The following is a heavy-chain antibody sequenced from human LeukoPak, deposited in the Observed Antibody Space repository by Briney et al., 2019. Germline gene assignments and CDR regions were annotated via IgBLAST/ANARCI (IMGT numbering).Heavy chain of an antibody. J-gene: IGHJ3*02. V-gene: IGHV4-4*07. CDR2: IYTSGST. D-gene: IGHD4-17*01. CDR1: GGSISSYY. CDR3: ARGAMTTVVTWGGALDI. Sequence: SETLSLTCTVSGGSISSYYWSWIRQPAGKGLEWIGRIYTSGSTNYDPSLKSRVTMSVDTSKNQFSLKLSSVTAADTAVYYCARGAMTTVVTWGGALDIWGQGTMVTVSS.